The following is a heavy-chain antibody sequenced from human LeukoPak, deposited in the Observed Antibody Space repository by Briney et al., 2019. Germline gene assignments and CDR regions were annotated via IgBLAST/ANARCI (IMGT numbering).Heavy chain of an antibody. V-gene: IGHV1-8*01. CDR2: MNPNSGNT. J-gene: IGHJ4*02. CDR1: GYTFTSYD. D-gene: IGHD3-3*01. CDR3: ARARRITIFGVVQNRYFDY. Sequence: ASVKVSCKASGYTFTSYDINWVRQATGQGLEWMGWMNPNSGNTGYAQKFQGRVTMTRNTSISTAYMELSSLRSEDTAVYYCARARRITIFGVVQNRYFDYWGQGTLVTVSS.